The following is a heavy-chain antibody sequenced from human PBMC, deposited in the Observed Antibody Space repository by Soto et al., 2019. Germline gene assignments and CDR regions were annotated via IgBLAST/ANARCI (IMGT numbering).Heavy chain of an antibody. CDR3: ATDISSSWYPTPDY. Sequence: SETLSLTCTVSGGSISSYYWSWIRQPPGKGLEWIGYIYYSGSTNYNPSLKSRVTISVDTAYMELSSLGSEDTAVYYCATDISSSWYPTPDYWGQGTLVTVSS. D-gene: IGHD6-13*01. CDR2: IYYSGST. V-gene: IGHV4-59*01. J-gene: IGHJ4*02. CDR1: GGSISSYY.